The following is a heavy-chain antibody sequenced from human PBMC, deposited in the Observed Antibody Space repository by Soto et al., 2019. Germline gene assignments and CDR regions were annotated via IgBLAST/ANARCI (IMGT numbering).Heavy chain of an antibody. Sequence: GGSLRLSCVASGFTFSTYSMNWVRQAPGKGLEWVSSFSSPSSSIYYADSVKGRFTISRDNAKNSLYLQMNGLRVEDTAVYYCARDGESGDLDVWGQGTTVTVSS. V-gene: IGHV3-21*01. CDR3: ARDGESGDLDV. D-gene: IGHD3-10*01. CDR1: GFTFSTYS. CDR2: FSSPSSSI. J-gene: IGHJ6*02.